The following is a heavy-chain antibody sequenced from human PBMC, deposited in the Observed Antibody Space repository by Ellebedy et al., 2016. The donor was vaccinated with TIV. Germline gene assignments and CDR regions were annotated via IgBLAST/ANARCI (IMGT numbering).Heavy chain of an antibody. CDR1: GGSFSGYY. CDR3: ARVNYYDSSGYYYFSSWFDP. Sequence: MPSETLSLTCAVYGGSFSGYYWSWIRQPPGKGLEWIGEINHSGSTNYNPSLKSRVTISVDTSKNQFPLKLSSVTAADTAVYYCARVNYYDSSGYYYFSSWFDPWGQGTLVTVSS. D-gene: IGHD3-22*01. V-gene: IGHV4-34*01. J-gene: IGHJ5*02. CDR2: INHSGST.